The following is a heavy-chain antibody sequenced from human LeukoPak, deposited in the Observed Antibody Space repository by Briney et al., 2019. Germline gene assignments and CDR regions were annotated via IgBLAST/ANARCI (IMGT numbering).Heavy chain of an antibody. CDR2: IIPIFGTA. D-gene: IGHD5-24*01. J-gene: IGHJ3*02. CDR1: GGTFSSYA. CDR3: ARDDGYILRADAFDI. V-gene: IGHV1-69*05. Sequence: SVKVSCKASGGTFSSYAISWVRQAPGQGLEWMGRIIPIFGTANYAQKFQGRVTITTDESTSTAYMELSSLRSEDTAVYYCARDDGYILRADAFDIWGQGTLVTVSS.